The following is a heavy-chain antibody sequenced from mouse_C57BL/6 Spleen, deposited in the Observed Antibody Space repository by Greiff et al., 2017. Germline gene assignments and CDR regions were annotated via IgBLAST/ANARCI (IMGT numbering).Heavy chain of an antibody. CDR2: IDPNSGGT. D-gene: IGHD2-2*01. CDR1: CYTFTSYW. J-gene: IGHJ3*01. Sequence: VQLQQPGAELVKPGASVKLSCKASCYTFTSYWMHWVKQRPGRGLEWIGRIDPNSGGTKYNEKFKSKATLTVDKPSSTAYMQRSSLTSEDSAVYYCARGSTMVTPAWFAYWGEGTLVTVSA. CDR3: ARGSTMVTPAWFAY. V-gene: IGHV1-72*01.